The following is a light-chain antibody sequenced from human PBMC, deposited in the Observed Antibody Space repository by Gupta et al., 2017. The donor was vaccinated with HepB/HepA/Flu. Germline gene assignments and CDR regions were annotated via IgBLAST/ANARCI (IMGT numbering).Light chain of an antibody. CDR2: GNS. Sequence: QSVLTQPPSVSGAPGQRVTISCTGSRSNIGAGYDVHWYQQLPVTAPKLLIYGNSNRPSGVPDRFSGSKSGTSASLAITGLQAEDEADYYCQSYDSSRSGVVFGGGTKLTVL. CDR1: RSNIGAGYD. J-gene: IGLJ2*01. CDR3: QSYDSSRSGVV. V-gene: IGLV1-40*01.